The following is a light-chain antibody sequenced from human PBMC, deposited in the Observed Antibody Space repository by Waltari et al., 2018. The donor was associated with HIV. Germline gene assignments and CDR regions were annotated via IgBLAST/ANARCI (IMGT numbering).Light chain of an antibody. CDR2: GAS. J-gene: IGKJ1*01. CDR1: QNVGSSS. CDR3: QQSSSTLWT. V-gene: IGKV3-20*01. Sequence: EVVLTQSPGTLSLSPGERVTLSCRASQNVGSSSLAWYQQKPGQAPRLLIYGASSLQGGVPSRFSGSGSGTDFTLTISSLQPEDFATFYCQQSSSTLWTFGQGTNVEI.